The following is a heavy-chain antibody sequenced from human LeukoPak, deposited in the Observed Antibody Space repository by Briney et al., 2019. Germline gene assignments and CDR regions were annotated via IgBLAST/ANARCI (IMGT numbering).Heavy chain of an antibody. D-gene: IGHD5-18*01. CDR2: FDPEDGET. J-gene: IGHJ4*02. V-gene: IGHV1-24*01. CDR1: GYTLTELS. CDR3: APAVYSYGLFDY. Sequence: ASVKVSCKDSGYTLTELSMHWVRQAPGKGLEWMGGFDPEDGETIYAQKFQGRVTMTEDTSTDTAYMELSSLRSEDTAVYYCAPAVYSYGLFDYWGQGTLVTVSS.